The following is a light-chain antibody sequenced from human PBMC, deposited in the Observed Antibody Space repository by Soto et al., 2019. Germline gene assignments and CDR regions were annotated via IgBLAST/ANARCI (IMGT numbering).Light chain of an antibody. CDR2: EAS. J-gene: IGKJ1*01. Sequence: EVVMTQSPATVLVSLGGRVTLSCRASQSVGSNLAWYQQKPGQPPRLLIFEASKKDTGVPTRFSGSGSGTEFTPTITSLQSEDFVIYYCQQYNHWTPWTFGQGTKVEVK. V-gene: IGKV3D-15*01. CDR1: QSVGSN. CDR3: QQYNHWTPWT.